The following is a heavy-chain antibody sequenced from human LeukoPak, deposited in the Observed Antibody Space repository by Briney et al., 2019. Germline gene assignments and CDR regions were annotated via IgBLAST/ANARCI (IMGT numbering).Heavy chain of an antibody. CDR2: ISSSGSTI. V-gene: IGHV3-48*03. J-gene: IGHJ4*02. D-gene: IGHD5-18*01. Sequence: GGSLRLSCAASGFTFSSYEMNWVRQAPGKGLDWVSYISSSGSTIYYADSVKGRFTISRDNAKNSLYLQMNSLRAEDTAVYYCARGGYSYGYFDYWGQGTLVTVSS. CDR1: GFTFSSYE. CDR3: ARGGYSYGYFDY.